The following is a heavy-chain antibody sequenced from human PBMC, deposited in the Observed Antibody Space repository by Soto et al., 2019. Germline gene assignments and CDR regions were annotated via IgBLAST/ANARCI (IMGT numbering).Heavy chain of an antibody. CDR2: IYYSGST. CDR3: ARQARSGSYHEYYYYYYGMDV. V-gene: IGHV4-59*08. J-gene: IGHJ6*02. D-gene: IGHD1-26*01. Sequence: PSETLSLTCTVSGGSISSYYWSGIRQPPGKGLEWIGYIYYSGSTNYNPSLKSRVTISVDTSKNQFSLKLSSVTAADTAVYYCARQARSGSYHEYYYYYYGMDVWGQGTTVT. CDR1: GGSISSYY.